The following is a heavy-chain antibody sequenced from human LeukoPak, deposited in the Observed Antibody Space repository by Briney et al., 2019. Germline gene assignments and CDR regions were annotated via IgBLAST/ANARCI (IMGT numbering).Heavy chain of an antibody. CDR3: ARDAYYEGWFDP. J-gene: IGHJ5*02. Sequence: PGGSLRLSCAASGFTFSDYYMSWVRQAPGKGREGGSYISSSGSTIYYADSVKGGFTISRDNAKNSLYLQMNSLRAEDTAVYYCARDAYYEGWFDPWGQGTLVTVSS. D-gene: IGHD3-16*01. CDR1: GFTFSDYY. V-gene: IGHV3-11*01. CDR2: ISSSGSTI.